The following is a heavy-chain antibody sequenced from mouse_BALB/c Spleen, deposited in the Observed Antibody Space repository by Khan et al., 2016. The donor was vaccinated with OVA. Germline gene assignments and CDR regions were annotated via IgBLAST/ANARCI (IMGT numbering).Heavy chain of an antibody. Sequence: EVELEESGGDLVKTGGSLKLSCAASGFTFSTYGMSWVRQTPDKSLEWVATISSGGHYTYYIDSVKGRFTISRDNAKNILYLQMTSLRSEDTAMYYCARLAYYYNSEGFAYWGQGTLVTVSA. V-gene: IGHV5-6*01. CDR1: GFTFSTYG. J-gene: IGHJ3*01. D-gene: IGHD2-10*01. CDR2: ISSGGHYT. CDR3: ARLAYYYNSEGFAY.